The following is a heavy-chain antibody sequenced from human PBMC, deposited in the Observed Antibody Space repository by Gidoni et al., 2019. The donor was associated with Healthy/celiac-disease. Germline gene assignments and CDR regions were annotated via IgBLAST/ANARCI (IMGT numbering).Heavy chain of an antibody. CDR2: ISSNGGST. J-gene: IGHJ4*02. CDR1: GFTFSSYA. Sequence: EVQLVESGGGLVQPGGSLRLSCAASGFTFSSYAMHWVRQAPGKGLEYVSAISSNGGSTYYANSVKGRFTISRDNSKNTLYLQMGSLRAEDMAVYYCARDQDGSGSFDYWAREPWSPSPQ. CDR3: ARDQDGSGSFDY. V-gene: IGHV3-64*01. D-gene: IGHD3-10*01.